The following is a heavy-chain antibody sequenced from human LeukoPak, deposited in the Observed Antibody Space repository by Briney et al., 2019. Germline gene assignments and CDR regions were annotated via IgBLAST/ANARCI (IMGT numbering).Heavy chain of an antibody. J-gene: IGHJ6*03. CDR3: ARGVSTSLLSSYYMDV. Sequence: SETLSLTCTVSGGSLSSYYWSWVRQPPREGLEWIGGIYTSGSTNYNPSLKSRVTMSVDTSKNQFSLKLSSVTAADTAVYYCARGVSTSLLSSYYMDVWGKGTTVTVSS. V-gene: IGHV4-4*07. D-gene: IGHD2-2*01. CDR2: IYTSGST. CDR1: GGSLSSYY.